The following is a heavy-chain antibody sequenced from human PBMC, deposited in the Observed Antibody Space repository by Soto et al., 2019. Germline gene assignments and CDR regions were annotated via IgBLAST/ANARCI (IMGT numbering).Heavy chain of an antibody. Sequence: GASVKVSCKSSGYSFTSYGVSWVRQAPGQGLEWLGWISVYTGNTKQAQKFQDRVTLTTEASTNTAYMELRNLRSDDTAVYYCARDSCTNARCYTHHFEVWGQGTTVTSP. D-gene: IGHD2-8*01. V-gene: IGHV1-18*04. CDR2: ISVYTGNT. CDR3: ARDSCTNARCYTHHFEV. J-gene: IGHJ6*02. CDR1: GYSFTSYG.